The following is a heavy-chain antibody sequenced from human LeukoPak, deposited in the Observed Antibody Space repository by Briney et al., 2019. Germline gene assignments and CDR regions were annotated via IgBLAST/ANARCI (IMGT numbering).Heavy chain of an antibody. V-gene: IGHV3-30*18. D-gene: IGHD3-10*01. CDR2: ISYDGSDK. CDR1: RFTFSNYV. J-gene: IGHJ4*02. CDR3: AKKSRGSGSYYGDY. Sequence: GGSLRLSCAASRFTFSNYVMHWVRQAPGKGLEWVAVISYDGSDKYYADSVKGRFTISRDNSKNTLYLQMNSLRAEDTAVYYCAKKSRGSGSYYGDYWGQGILVTVSS.